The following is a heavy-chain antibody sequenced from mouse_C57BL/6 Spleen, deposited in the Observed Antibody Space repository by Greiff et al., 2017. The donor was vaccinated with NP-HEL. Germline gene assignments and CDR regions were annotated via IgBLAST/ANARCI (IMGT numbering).Heavy chain of an antibody. CDR3: ARGSTKDY. CDR2: INPSTGGT. CDR1: GYSFTGYY. Sequence: DVQLQESGPELVKPGASVKISCKASGYSFTGYYMNWVKQSPEKSLEWIGEINPSTGGTTYNQKFKAKATLTVDKSSSTAYMQLKSLTSEDSAVYYCARGSTKDYWGQGTSVTVSS. J-gene: IGHJ4*01. V-gene: IGHV1-42*01.